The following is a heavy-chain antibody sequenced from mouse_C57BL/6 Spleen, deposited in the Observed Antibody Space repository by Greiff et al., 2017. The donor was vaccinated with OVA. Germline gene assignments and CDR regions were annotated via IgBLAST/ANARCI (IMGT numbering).Heavy chain of an antibody. D-gene: IGHD1-1*01. CDR2: IDPSDSYS. Sequence: VQLQQPGAELVMPGASVKLSCKASGYTFTSYWMHWVKQRPGQGLEWIGEIDPSDSYSNYNQKFQGKSTLNVDKYSSTADMQLSSLTSEDSAVDYCARLYYGSSLGAMDYWGQGTSVTVSS. CDR3: ARLYYGSSLGAMDY. V-gene: IGHV1-69*01. CDR1: GYTFTSYW. J-gene: IGHJ4*01.